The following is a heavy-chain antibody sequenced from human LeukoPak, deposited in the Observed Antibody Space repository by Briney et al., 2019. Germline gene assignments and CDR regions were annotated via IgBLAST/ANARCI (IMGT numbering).Heavy chain of an antibody. CDR2: TYFRSKWIY. CDR3: ARAGRGYYDY. J-gene: IGHJ4*02. CDR1: GDSVSSNSAT. Sequence: SQTLSLTCAISGDSVSSNSATWHWIRQSPSRGLEWLVRTYFRSKWIYDYAPSLKSRLTISPDTSKNQFALQLNSVTPEDTAVYFCARAGRGYYDYWGQGTLATVSS. V-gene: IGHV6-1*01. D-gene: IGHD3-22*01.